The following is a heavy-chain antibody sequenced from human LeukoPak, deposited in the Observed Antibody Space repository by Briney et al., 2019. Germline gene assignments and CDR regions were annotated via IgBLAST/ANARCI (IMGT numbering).Heavy chain of an antibody. CDR1: GFTFSNAW. CDR3: TTDGVVVTAMRTFDI. CDR2: IKSKTDGGTT. Sequence: GGSLRLSCAASGFTFSNAWMRWVRQAPGKGLEWVGRIKSKTDGGTTDYAAPVKGRFTISRDDSKNTLYLQMNSLKTEDTAVYYCTTDGVVVTAMRTFDIWGQGTMVTVSS. V-gene: IGHV3-15*05. D-gene: IGHD2-21*02. J-gene: IGHJ3*02.